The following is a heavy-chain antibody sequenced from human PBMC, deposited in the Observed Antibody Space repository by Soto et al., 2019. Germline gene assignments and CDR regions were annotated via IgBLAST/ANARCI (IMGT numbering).Heavy chain of an antibody. CDR3: ARVVPGAEAWFGP. J-gene: IGHJ5*02. D-gene: IGHD2-2*01. V-gene: IGHV1-18*01. Sequence: SVQVSCKTSGYTFSNYGITWVRQAPGQPLEWLGWISLYSDGTNYAQKFQGRVSMTTDTSTTTAYMELRSLRSDDTAVYYCARVVPGAEAWFGPWGQGTLVTVSS. CDR2: ISLYSDGT. CDR1: GYTFSNYG.